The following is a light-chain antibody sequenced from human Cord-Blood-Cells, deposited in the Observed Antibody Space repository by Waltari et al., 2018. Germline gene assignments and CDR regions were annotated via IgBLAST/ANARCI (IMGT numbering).Light chain of an antibody. J-gene: IGKJ2*01. CDR2: AAS. CDR3: QQYYSYPYT. Sequence: AIRMTQSPSSFPASTGDRVTITCRASQGISSYLAWYQQKPGKAPKLLIYAASTLQSGVPSRFSGSGSGTDFTLTISCLQSEDFATDYCQQYYSYPYTFGQGTKLEIK. CDR1: QGISSY. V-gene: IGKV1-8*01.